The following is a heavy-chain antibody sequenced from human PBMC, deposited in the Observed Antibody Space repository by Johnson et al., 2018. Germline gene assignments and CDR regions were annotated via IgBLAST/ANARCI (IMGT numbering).Heavy chain of an antibody. D-gene: IGHD2-2*01. CDR3: ARDGPAARYYYYYMDV. CDR2: ISSSGSTI. J-gene: IGHJ6*03. Sequence: QVQLVESGGGLVKPGGSLRLSCAASGFTFSDYYMSWIRQAPGKGLEWVSYISSSGSTIYYADSVKGRFTISRDNSKNTLYLQMNSLRAEDTAVYYCARDGPAARYYYYYMDVWGQGTTVTVSS. V-gene: IGHV3-11*04. CDR1: GFTFSDYY.